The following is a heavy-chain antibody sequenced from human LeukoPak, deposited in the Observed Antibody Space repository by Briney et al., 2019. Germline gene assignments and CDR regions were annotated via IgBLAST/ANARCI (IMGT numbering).Heavy chain of an antibody. CDR3: ATVGLLRLGELSSACEN. J-gene: IGHJ4*02. CDR1: GYTLTELS. D-gene: IGHD3-16*02. CDR2: FDPEDGET. V-gene: IGHV1-24*01. Sequence: GASVKVSCKVSGYTLTELSMHWVRQAPGKGLEWMGGFDPEDGETIYAQKLQGRVTMTEDTSTDTAYMELSSLRSEDTAVYYCATVGLLRLGELSSACENWGQGTLVTVSS.